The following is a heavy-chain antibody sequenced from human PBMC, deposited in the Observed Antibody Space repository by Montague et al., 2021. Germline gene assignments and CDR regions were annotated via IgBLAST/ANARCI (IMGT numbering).Heavy chain of an antibody. CDR3: ARVFSSWYVGWFDP. J-gene: IGHJ5*02. V-gene: IGHV4-39*07. CDR2: IYYSGNS. D-gene: IGHD6-13*01. CDR1: GASITSNIYY. Sequence: SETLSLTCTVSGASITSNIYYWGWTRLSPGKGLEWIGSIYYSGNSFYQPSLKSRITMAVDTSKNQFSLKLSSVTAADTAIYYCARVFSSWYVGWFDPWGQGTLVTVSS.